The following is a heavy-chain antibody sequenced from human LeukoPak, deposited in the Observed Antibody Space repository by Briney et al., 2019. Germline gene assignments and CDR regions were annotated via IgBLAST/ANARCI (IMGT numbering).Heavy chain of an antibody. D-gene: IGHD1-26*01. V-gene: IGHV3-21*04. CDR2: ISSSGSYI. CDR3: AREGAGAHAFDI. CDR1: AFTFSSYS. J-gene: IGHJ3*02. Sequence: GSLRLYCVASAFTFSSYSMNWVRQAPGKGLEWVSSISSSGSYIYYADSVKGRLTISRDNAKKSLYLQMNSLRAEDTALYYCAREGAGAHAFDIWGQGTMVTVSS.